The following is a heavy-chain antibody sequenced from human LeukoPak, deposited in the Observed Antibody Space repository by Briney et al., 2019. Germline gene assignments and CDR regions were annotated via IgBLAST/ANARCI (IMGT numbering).Heavy chain of an antibody. Sequence: SETLSLTCAVSGGSISSNSYYWGWIRQPPGKGLEWIGSIYYSGSTNYNPSLKSRVTISVDTSKNQFSLKLSSVTAADTAVYYCARQLWFGEFHFDYWGQGTLVTVS. CDR1: GGSISSNSYY. V-gene: IGHV4-39*01. D-gene: IGHD3-10*01. J-gene: IGHJ4*02. CDR2: IYYSGST. CDR3: ARQLWFGEFHFDY.